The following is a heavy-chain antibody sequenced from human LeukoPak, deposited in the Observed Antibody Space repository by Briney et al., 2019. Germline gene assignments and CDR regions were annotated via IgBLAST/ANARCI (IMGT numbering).Heavy chain of an antibody. Sequence: SVKVSCKASGGTFSSYAISWVRQAPGQGLEWMGGIIPIFGTANYAQKFQGRVTITRNTSISTAYMELSSLRSEDTAVYYCARGKVEFGRFLEWLSYYMDVWGKGTTVTVSS. D-gene: IGHD3-3*01. J-gene: IGHJ6*03. CDR1: GGTFSSYA. CDR2: IIPIFGTA. V-gene: IGHV1-69*05. CDR3: ARGKVEFGRFLEWLSYYMDV.